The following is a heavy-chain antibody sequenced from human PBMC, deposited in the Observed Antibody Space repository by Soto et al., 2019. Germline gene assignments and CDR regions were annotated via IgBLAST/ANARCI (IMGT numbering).Heavy chain of an antibody. CDR2: MNPNSGNT. D-gene: IGHD4-17*01. V-gene: IGHV1-8*01. J-gene: IGHJ5*02. CDR3: ARGIKYGAYSRWFDP. Sequence: QVQLVQSGAAVKKPGASVKVSCKASGYTFTSSDINWVRQSAGQGLEYLGWMNPNSGNTAYVQKFQGRVTMTWHTSITTAYMELSSLRSEDTAVYFCARGIKYGAYSRWFDPWGQGTLVTVSS. CDR1: GYTFTSSD.